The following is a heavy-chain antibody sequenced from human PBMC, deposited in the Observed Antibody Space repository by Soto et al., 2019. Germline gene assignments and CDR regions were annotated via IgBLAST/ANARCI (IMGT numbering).Heavy chain of an antibody. Sequence: QVQLVESGGGVVQPGRSLRLSCAASGFTFSSYAMHWVRQAPGKGLEWGAVISYDGSNKYYADSVKGRFTISRDNSKNTLYLQMNSLRAEDTAVYYCARETEYSSSSPAFDIWGQGTMVTVSS. CDR3: ARETEYSSSSPAFDI. CDR1: GFTFSSYA. V-gene: IGHV3-30-3*01. J-gene: IGHJ3*02. CDR2: ISYDGSNK. D-gene: IGHD6-6*01.